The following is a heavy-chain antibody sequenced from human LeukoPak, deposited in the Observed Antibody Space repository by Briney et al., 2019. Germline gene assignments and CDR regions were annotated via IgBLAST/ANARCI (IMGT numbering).Heavy chain of an antibody. CDR2: FDPEDGET. CDR3: ATDHFGAGSFDY. Sequence: GASVKVSCKVSGYTLTELSMHWVRQAPGKGLEWMGGFDPEDGETIYARKFQGRVTMTEDTSTDTAYMELSSLRSEDTAVYYCATDHFGAGSFDYWGQGTLVTVSS. V-gene: IGHV1-24*01. D-gene: IGHD3-10*01. J-gene: IGHJ4*02. CDR1: GYTLTELS.